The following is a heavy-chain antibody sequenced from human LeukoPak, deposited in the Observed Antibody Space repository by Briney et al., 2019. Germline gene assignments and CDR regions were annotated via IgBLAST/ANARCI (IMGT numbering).Heavy chain of an antibody. Sequence: GGSLKLSCAASGFTVSSYAMHWVRQPIGKGLEWVSALGIAGDTFYPGSVKGRFTISRENAKNSLYLQMNSLRAEDTAMYYCARQKQSHGNFDYWGQGTLVTVSS. D-gene: IGHD1-26*01. CDR1: GFTVSSYA. J-gene: IGHJ4*02. V-gene: IGHV3-13*01. CDR3: ARQKQSHGNFDY. CDR2: LGIAGDT.